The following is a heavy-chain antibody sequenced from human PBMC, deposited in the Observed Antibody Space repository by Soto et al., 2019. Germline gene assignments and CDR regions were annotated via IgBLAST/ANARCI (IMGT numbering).Heavy chain of an antibody. J-gene: IGHJ6*02. CDR2: INSDGSST. V-gene: IGHV3-74*01. D-gene: IGHD3-3*01. CDR3: ARDHSDFWSGYGMDV. Sequence: GGSLRLSCAASGFTFSSYWMHWVRQAPGKGLVWVSRINSDGSSTGYADSLKGRFTISRDNAKNTLYLQMNSLRAEDTAVYYCARDHSDFWSGYGMDVWGQGTTVTVSS. CDR1: GFTFSSYW.